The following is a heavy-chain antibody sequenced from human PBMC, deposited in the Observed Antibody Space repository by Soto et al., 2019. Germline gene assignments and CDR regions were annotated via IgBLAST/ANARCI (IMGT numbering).Heavy chain of an antibody. Sequence: EVQLVESGGGLVQPGGSLRLSCAASGFTFSSYSMNWVRQAPGKGLEWVSYISSSSSTIYYADSVKGRFTISRDNAKNSLYLQMNSLRDEDTAVYYCARSLQLRFLEWSRYGMDVWGQGTTVTVSS. V-gene: IGHV3-48*02. CDR1: GFTFSSYS. D-gene: IGHD3-3*01. J-gene: IGHJ6*02. CDR2: ISSSSSTI. CDR3: ARSLQLRFLEWSRYGMDV.